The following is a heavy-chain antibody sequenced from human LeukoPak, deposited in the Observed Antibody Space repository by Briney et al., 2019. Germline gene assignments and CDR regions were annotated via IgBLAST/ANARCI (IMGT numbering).Heavy chain of an antibody. CDR1: EYTFSVYH. CDR3: ALIPGGSWAFDF. D-gene: IGHD6-13*01. Sequence: GASVKVSCKASEYTFSVYHIHWVRLAPGQGLEWMAWINLKSGDTNYAQKFQGRATMTRDTSISTVYMEVKSLKFDDTAVYYCALIPGGSWAFDFWGQGTLVTVSS. V-gene: IGHV1-2*02. J-gene: IGHJ4*02. CDR2: INLKSGDT.